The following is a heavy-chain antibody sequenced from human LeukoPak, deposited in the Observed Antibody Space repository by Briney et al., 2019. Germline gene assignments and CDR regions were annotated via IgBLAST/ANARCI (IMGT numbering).Heavy chain of an antibody. Sequence: SVKVSCKASGGTFSSYAISWVRQAPGQGLGWMGRIIPILGIANYAQKFQGRVTITADKSTSTAYMELSSLRSEDTAVYYCAREVPDANAAFDVWGQGTMVTVSS. CDR2: IIPILGIA. V-gene: IGHV1-69*04. CDR1: GGTFSSYA. D-gene: IGHD2-2*01. CDR3: AREVPDANAAFDV. J-gene: IGHJ3*01.